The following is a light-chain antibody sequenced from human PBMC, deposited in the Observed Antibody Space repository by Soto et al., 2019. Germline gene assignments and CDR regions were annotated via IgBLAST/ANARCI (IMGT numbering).Light chain of an antibody. Sequence: QSVLTQPPSASGTPGQRVTISCSGSSSNIGGNTVNWYQKLPGTAPKLLIHNNNQRPSGVPDRFSGSKYGTSASLAISGPRSEDEADYYCAAWDDSLNGGVFGGGTKVTVL. CDR3: AAWDDSLNGGV. J-gene: IGLJ3*02. V-gene: IGLV1-44*01. CDR2: NNN. CDR1: SSNIGGNT.